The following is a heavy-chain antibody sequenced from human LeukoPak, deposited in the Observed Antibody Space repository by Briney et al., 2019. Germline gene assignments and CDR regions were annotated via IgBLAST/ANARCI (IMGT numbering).Heavy chain of an antibody. V-gene: IGHV3-64D*06. CDR3: VRDLT. Sequence: PGGSLRLSCSASGFSFSTSAMHWVRQAPGKGPQFVSAITSNGRSTYYADSVKGRFTISRDNSKSTLDLQMSSLSLEDTAVYYCVRDLTWGQGTLVTVSS. D-gene: IGHD4/OR15-4a*01. CDR2: ITSNGRST. J-gene: IGHJ4*02. CDR1: GFSFSTSA.